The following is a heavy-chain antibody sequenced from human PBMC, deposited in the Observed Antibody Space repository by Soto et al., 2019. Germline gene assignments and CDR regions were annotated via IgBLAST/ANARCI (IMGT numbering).Heavy chain of an antibody. D-gene: IGHD3-16*01. Sequence: PSETLSLTCTVSGGSISSSSYYWGWIRQPPGKGLEWIGSIYYSGSTYYNPSLKSRVTISIDTSKNHFSLKLSSVTAADTAVYYCAKGSGSSAYSPFDYWGQGTLVTVSS. CDR2: IYYSGST. V-gene: IGHV4-39*02. CDR3: AKGSGSSAYSPFDY. CDR1: GGSISSSSYY. J-gene: IGHJ4*02.